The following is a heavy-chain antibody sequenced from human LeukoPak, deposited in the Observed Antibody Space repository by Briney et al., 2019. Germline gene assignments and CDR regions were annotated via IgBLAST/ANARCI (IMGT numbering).Heavy chain of an antibody. CDR2: ISGSGGST. V-gene: IGHV3-23*01. CDR1: GFTFSSYG. Sequence: GGTLRLSCAASGFTFSSYGMSWVRQAPGKGLEWVSAISGSGGSTYYADSVKGRFTISRDNSKNTLYLQMNSLRAEDTAVYYCAKTQLRYFDWSNAFDIWGQGTMVTVSS. J-gene: IGHJ3*02. D-gene: IGHD3-9*01. CDR3: AKTQLRYFDWSNAFDI.